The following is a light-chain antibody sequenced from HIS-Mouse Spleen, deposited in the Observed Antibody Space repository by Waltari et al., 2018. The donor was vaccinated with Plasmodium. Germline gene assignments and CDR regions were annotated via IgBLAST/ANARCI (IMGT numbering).Light chain of an antibody. CDR3: CSYAGSSTYV. CDR2: EGS. CDR1: SHDVGRYNL. Sequence: QSALTQPASVSGSPGQSIPISCTGTSHDVGRYNLVSWYQQHPGKAPKLMIYEGSKRPSGVSNRFSGSKSGNTASLTISGLQAEDEADYYCCSYAGSSTYVFGTGTKVTVL. J-gene: IGLJ1*01. V-gene: IGLV2-23*01.